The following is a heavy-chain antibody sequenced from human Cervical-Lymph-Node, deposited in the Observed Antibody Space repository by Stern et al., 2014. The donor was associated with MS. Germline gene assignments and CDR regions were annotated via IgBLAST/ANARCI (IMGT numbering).Heavy chain of an antibody. CDR1: GDSISSGSYY. V-gene: IGHV4-61*02. D-gene: IGHD1-14*01. J-gene: IGHJ5*02. Sequence: QVQLQESCPGLVRPSQTLSLTCTVAGDSISSGSYYWTWIRQPAGQAPAWIGHVDTSGTTKYTPSLKIRVTFSMDTSSTHFSLYMRSVTAADTAVYYCARDGRTWAQNWIDPWGPGTLVAVSS. CDR2: VDTSGTT. CDR3: ARDGRTWAQNWIDP.